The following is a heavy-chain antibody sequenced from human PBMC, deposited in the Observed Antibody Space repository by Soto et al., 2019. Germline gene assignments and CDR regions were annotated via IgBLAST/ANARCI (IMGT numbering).Heavy chain of an antibody. Sequence: QVQLVQSGAEVKKPGASMKVSCKASGYTFTSYAMHWVRQAPGQRLEWMGWINAGNGNTEYSQKFQGRVTFTRDTSASTAYMELSSLRSEDTAVYYCARGRSSSSYDAFEIWGQETRVTVSS. CDR1: GYTFTSYA. J-gene: IGHJ3*02. D-gene: IGHD6-6*01. V-gene: IGHV1-3*01. CDR3: ARGRSSSSYDAFEI. CDR2: INAGNGNT.